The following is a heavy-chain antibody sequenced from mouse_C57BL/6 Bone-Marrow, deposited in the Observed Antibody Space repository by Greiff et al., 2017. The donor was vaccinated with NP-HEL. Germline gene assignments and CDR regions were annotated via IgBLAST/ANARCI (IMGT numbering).Heavy chain of an antibody. CDR3: ARGDYGSSRFGYAMDY. V-gene: IGHV1-80*01. D-gene: IGHD1-1*01. CDR2: IYPGDGDT. CDR1: GYAFSSYW. J-gene: IGHJ4*01. Sequence: VQLQQSGAELVKPGASVKISCKASGYAFSSYWMNWVTERPGKGLAWIGQIYPGDGDTKYNGKFKGKATLTADKSSSTAYMQVSSLTSEDSAVYFCARGDYGSSRFGYAMDYWGQGTSVTVSS.